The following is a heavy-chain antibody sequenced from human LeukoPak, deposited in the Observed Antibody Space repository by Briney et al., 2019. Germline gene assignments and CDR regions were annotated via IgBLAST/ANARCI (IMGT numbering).Heavy chain of an antibody. D-gene: IGHD6-13*01. J-gene: IGHJ5*02. Sequence: SGTLSLTCAVSGGSISSSNWWSWVRQPPGKGLEWIGEIYHSGSTNYNPSLKSRVTISVDKSKNQFSLKLSSVTAADTAVYYCARDSWGSSSWYWFDPWGQGTLVTVSS. CDR3: ARDSWGSSSWYWFDP. CDR2: IYHSGST. V-gene: IGHV4-4*02. CDR1: GGSISSSNW.